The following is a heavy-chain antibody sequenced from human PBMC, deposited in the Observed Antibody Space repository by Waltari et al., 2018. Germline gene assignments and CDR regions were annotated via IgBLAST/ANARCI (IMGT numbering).Heavy chain of an antibody. CDR2: IWHDGTYK. CDR3: ASMATTSDFDY. V-gene: IGHV3-33*01. J-gene: IGHJ4*02. CDR1: GFTFIDHG. D-gene: IGHD4-17*01. Sequence: QVRLEQSGGGVVQPGGSLSLSCSASGFTFIDHGMLWVRPAPGMGLEWVSLIWHDGTYKYYADFVKGRFSISRDNSKNMVYLQMNGLRAEDTAVYFCASMATTSDFDYWGQGALVTVSS.